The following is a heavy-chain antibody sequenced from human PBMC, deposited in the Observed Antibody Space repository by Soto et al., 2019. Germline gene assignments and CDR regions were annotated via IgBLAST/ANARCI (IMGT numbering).Heavy chain of an antibody. D-gene: IGHD6-19*01. J-gene: IGHJ4*02. CDR2: IKHDGSEK. CDR1: GFTVSAYW. Sequence: PGGSLRLSCAASGFTVSAYWMSWVRQTPGKGLEWVANIKHDGSEKYYVDSVKGRFTISRDNAKNSLYLQMNSLRAEDTAVYYCARDRRRIAVAGSPFDYWGQGTLVTVSS. CDR3: ARDRRRIAVAGSPFDY. V-gene: IGHV3-7*01.